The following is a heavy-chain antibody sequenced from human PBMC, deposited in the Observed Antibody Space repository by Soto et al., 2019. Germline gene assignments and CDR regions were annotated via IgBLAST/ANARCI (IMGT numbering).Heavy chain of an antibody. D-gene: IGHD3-10*01. J-gene: IGHJ4*02. CDR3: AKEERRGGFDY. CDR1: GFTFSSYG. V-gene: IGHV3-30*18. Sequence: ESGGGVVQPGRSLRLSCAASGFTFSSYGMHWVRQAPGKGLEWVAVISYDGSNKYYADSVKGRFTISRDNSKNTLYLQMNSLRAEDTAVYYCAKEERRGGFDYWGQGTLVTVSS. CDR2: ISYDGSNK.